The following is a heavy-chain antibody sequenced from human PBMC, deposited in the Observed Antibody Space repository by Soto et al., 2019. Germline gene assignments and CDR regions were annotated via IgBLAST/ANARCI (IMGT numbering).Heavy chain of an antibody. V-gene: IGHV3-15*07. D-gene: IGHD3-3*01. Sequence: CCAAFSVRFWIAGVDLVLQTKGKGLEWVGRIKSKIDGGATDFAAPVKGRFAISRDDSKNIAYMQMNRLKIEDTAVYFCNTEAYIDKPIVVLAYWRNGTPDPVSP. CDR1: SVRFWIAG. CDR2: IKSKIDGGAT. J-gene: IGHJ4*01. CDR3: NTEAYIDKPIVVLAY.